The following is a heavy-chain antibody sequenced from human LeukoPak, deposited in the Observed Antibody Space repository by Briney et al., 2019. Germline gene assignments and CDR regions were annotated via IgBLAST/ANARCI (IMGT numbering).Heavy chain of an antibody. D-gene: IGHD5-18*01. CDR2: IWYDGSNK. CDR1: GFNFSSYG. Sequence: GGSLRLSCAASGFNFSSYGIHWVRQAPGKGLEWVSLIWYDGSNKYYADSVKGRFTISRDNSKNTLYLQMNSLSPEDTAVYYCARGNAAMIDYWGQGTLVTVSS. J-gene: IGHJ4*02. CDR3: ARGNAAMIDY. V-gene: IGHV3-33*01.